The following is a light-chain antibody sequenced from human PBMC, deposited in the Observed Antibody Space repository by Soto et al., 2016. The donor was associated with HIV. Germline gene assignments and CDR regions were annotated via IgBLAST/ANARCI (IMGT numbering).Light chain of an antibody. V-gene: IGLV3-21*03. Sequence: SYVLTQPPSVSVAPGKTATITCGGNNIGSKSVHWYQQKPGQAPVLVVYDDSDRRSGIPERFSGSNSGDTATLTISRVEAGDEADYYCQLWASEVVFGGGTKLTVL. CDR2: DDS. CDR3: QLWASEVV. J-gene: IGLJ2*01. CDR1: NIGSKS.